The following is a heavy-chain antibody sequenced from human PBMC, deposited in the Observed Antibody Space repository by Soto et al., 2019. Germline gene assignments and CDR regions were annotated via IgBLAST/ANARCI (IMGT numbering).Heavy chain of an antibody. D-gene: IGHD6-6*01. CDR2: IDPSDSYT. Sequence: EVQLVQSGAEVKKPGESLRISCKGSGYSFTSYWISWVRQMPGKGLEWMGRIDPSDSYTNYSPSFQGHVTISADKSISTAYLQWSSLKASDTAMYYCARHVGSIAARLFYPGPNDYWGQGTLVTVSS. CDR3: ARHVGSIAARLFYPGPNDY. J-gene: IGHJ4*02. CDR1: GYSFTSYW. V-gene: IGHV5-10-1*03.